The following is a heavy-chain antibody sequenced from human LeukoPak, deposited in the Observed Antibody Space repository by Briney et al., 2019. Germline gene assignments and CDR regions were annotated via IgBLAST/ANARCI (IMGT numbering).Heavy chain of an antibody. V-gene: IGHV3-23*01. D-gene: IGHD3-9*01. CDR1: GFTFSSYA. CDR3: AKTRDILTGRQYYLDY. Sequence: GGSLRLSCAASGFTFSSYAMSWVRQAPGKGLEWVSAISGSGGSTYYADSVKGRFTISRDNSKNTLYLQMNSLRAEDTAVYYCAKTRDILTGRQYYLDYWGQGTLVTVSS. J-gene: IGHJ4*02. CDR2: ISGSGGST.